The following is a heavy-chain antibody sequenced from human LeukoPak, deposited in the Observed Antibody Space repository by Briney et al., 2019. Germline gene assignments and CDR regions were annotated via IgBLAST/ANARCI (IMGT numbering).Heavy chain of an antibody. CDR1: GFTFTDYA. Sequence: GGSLRLSCAASGFTFTDYAMTWVRQAPGKGLEWVSSISASGVMTYYADSVKGRFTVSRDNPKNSLYLQMNSLTAADTAVYYCAKDRSIGTYYTFDHWGQGTLVTVSS. J-gene: IGHJ4*02. CDR2: ISASGVMT. V-gene: IGHV3-23*01. CDR3: AKDRSIGTYYTFDH. D-gene: IGHD1-26*01.